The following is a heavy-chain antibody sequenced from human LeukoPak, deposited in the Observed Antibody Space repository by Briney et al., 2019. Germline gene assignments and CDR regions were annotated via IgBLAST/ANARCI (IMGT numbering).Heavy chain of an antibody. CDR1: GFTFSSYA. J-gene: IGHJ4*02. Sequence: PGRSLRLSCAASGFTFSSYAMHWVRQAPGKGLEWVAVISYDGSNKYYADSVKGRFTISRDNSKNTLYLQMNSLGAEDTAVYYCARTYSSSWYTLYYFDYWGQGTLVTVSS. D-gene: IGHD6-13*01. CDR3: ARTYSSSWYTLYYFDY. V-gene: IGHV3-30*04. CDR2: ISYDGSNK.